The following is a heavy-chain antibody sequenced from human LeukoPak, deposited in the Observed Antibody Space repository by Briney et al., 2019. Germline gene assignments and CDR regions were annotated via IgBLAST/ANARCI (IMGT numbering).Heavy chain of an antibody. J-gene: IGHJ4*02. CDR3: AKRSAAGTVGYFDY. V-gene: IGHV3-9*01. D-gene: IGHD6-13*01. CDR2: ISWNSGTI. CDR1: GFTFDDYA. Sequence: GGSLRLSCAASGFTFDDYAMHWVRQAPGKGLEWVSGISWNSGTIYYADSVKGRFTISRDDAKNSLYLQMHSLRAEDTALYYCAKRSAAGTVGYFDYWGQGTLITVSS.